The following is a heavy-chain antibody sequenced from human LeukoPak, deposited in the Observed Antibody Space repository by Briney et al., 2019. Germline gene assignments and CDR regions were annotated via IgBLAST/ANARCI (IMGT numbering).Heavy chain of an antibody. CDR2: INHSGST. Sequence: SETLSLTCAVYGGSFSGYYWSWIRQPPGKGLEWIGEINHSGSTNYNPSLKSRVTISVDRSKNQFSLKLSSVTAADTAVYYCARDAAKRYFDLWGRGTLVTVSS. D-gene: IGHD6-25*01. CDR1: GGSFSGYY. J-gene: IGHJ2*01. CDR3: ARDAAKRYFDL. V-gene: IGHV4-34*01.